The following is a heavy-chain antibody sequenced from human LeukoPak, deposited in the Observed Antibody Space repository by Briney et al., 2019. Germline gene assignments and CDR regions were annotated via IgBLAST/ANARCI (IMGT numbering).Heavy chain of an antibody. J-gene: IGHJ5*02. CDR3: ARGHRAISAYNWFDP. V-gene: IGHV3-48*03. CDR1: GFTFSSYE. D-gene: IGHD1-14*01. Sequence: GGSLRLSCAASGFTFSSYEMNWVRQAPGKGLEWVSYISSSGSTIYCADSVKGRFTISRDNAKNSLYLQMNSLRAEDTAVYYCARGHRAISAYNWFDPWGQGTLVTVSS. CDR2: ISSSGSTI.